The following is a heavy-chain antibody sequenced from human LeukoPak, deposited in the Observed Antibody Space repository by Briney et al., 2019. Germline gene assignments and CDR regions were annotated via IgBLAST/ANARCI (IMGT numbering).Heavy chain of an antibody. V-gene: IGHV4-4*02. Sequence: PSETLSLTCAVFDDSIYTNKWWSWVRQPPGKGLEWIGEVSQTGTTYYDPSLTGRITISVDRSRDQFSLTLRSATAADTGVYYCASHMAVPGTRGFDDWGQGTLVTVSS. D-gene: IGHD6-19*01. CDR1: DDSIYTNKW. CDR2: VSQTGTT. CDR3: ASHMAVPGTRGFDD. J-gene: IGHJ4*02.